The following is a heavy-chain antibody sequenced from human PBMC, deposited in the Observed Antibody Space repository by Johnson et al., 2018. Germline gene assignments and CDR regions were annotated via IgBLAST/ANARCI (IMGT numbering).Heavy chain of an antibody. Sequence: EVQLVESGGGLVQPGGSLRLSCAASGFTFSSYAMTWVRQAPVKGLEWVSGINSGGSTYYGDSVKGRFTISRDNSKNTLYLQMNSLRTEDTAVYYCAKATAIVGATMGYFDYWGQGTLVTVSS. V-gene: IGHV3-23*04. J-gene: IGHJ4*02. CDR1: GFTFSSYA. D-gene: IGHD1-26*01. CDR2: INSGGST. CDR3: AKATAIVGATMGYFDY.